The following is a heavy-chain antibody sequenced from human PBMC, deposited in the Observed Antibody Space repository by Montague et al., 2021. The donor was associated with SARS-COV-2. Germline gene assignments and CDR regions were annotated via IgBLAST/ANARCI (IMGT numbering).Heavy chain of an antibody. CDR1: GYSISSGYY. D-gene: IGHD2-2*01. Sequence: SETLSLTCTVSGYSISSGYYWGWIRQPPGKGLEWIGSIYHSGSTYYNPSLKSRVTISVDTSKNQFSLKLSSVTAADTAVHYCARHPLGYCSSTSCYVGWGQGTLVTVSS. J-gene: IGHJ4*02. V-gene: IGHV4-38-2*02. CDR2: IYHSGST. CDR3: ARHPLGYCSSTSCYVG.